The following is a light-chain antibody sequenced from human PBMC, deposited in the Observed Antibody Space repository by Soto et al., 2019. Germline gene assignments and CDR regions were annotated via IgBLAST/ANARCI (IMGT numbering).Light chain of an antibody. Sequence: EIVMTQSPATLSVSPGERATLSCRASQSVSSNLAWYQQKPGQAPRLLIYGASTRATGIPARFSGSGSGTELTLTLSSLQSEDFAVYFCQQYNNWPPLTFGGGTKVEIK. V-gene: IGKV3-15*01. CDR3: QQYNNWPPLT. J-gene: IGKJ4*01. CDR1: QSVSSN. CDR2: GAS.